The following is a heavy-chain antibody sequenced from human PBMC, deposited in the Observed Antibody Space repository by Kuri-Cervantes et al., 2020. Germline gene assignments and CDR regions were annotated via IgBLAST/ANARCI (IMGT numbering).Heavy chain of an antibody. CDR2: ISSSSSSYI. Sequence: GESLKISCAASGFTFSSYSMNWVRQAPGKGLEWVSSISSSSSSYIYYADSVKGRFTISRDNAKNSLYLQMNSLRAEDTAEYYCAKDSYAEVNEISIYYYYGMDVWGQGTTVTVSS. D-gene: IGHD4-23*01. J-gene: IGHJ6*02. V-gene: IGHV3-21*04. CDR3: AKDSYAEVNEISIYYYYGMDV. CDR1: GFTFSSYS.